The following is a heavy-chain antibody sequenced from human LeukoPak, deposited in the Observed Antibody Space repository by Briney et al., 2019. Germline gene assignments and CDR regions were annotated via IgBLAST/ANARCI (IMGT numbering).Heavy chain of an antibody. Sequence: GGSLRLSCAASGFTFSRYSMNWVRQAPGKGLEWVSSISTGSTYINYADSVKGRFTISRDNAKNSLYLQMNSLRAEYTAVYYCARVRMPGIAVSSTDGMDVWGQGTTVTVSS. CDR1: GFTFSRYS. V-gene: IGHV3-21*01. J-gene: IGHJ6*02. CDR3: ARVRMPGIAVSSTDGMDV. CDR2: ISTGSTYI. D-gene: IGHD6-19*01.